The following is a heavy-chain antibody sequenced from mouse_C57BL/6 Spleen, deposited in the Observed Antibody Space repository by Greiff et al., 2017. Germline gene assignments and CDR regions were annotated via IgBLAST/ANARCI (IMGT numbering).Heavy chain of an antibody. V-gene: IGHV5-4*01. D-gene: IGHD3-3*01. CDR3: ARDLDRAMDY. Sequence: EVKLMESGGGLVKPGGSLKLSCAASGFTFSSYAMSWVRQTPEKRLEWVATISDGGSYTYYPDNVTGRFTIYRDNAKNNLYLQMSQLKAEDTAMYYCARDLDRAMDYWGQGTTVTVSS. CDR1: GFTFSSYA. CDR2: ISDGGSYT. J-gene: IGHJ4*01.